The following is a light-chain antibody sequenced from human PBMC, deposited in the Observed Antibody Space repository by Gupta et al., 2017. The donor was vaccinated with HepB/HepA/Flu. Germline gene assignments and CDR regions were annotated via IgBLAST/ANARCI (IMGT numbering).Light chain of an antibody. Sequence: GERATLSCRASQSVSSYLAWYQQKPGQAPRLLIYDASNRATGIPARFSGSGSGTDFTLTISSLEPEDFAVYYCQQRSTFGGGTKVEIK. V-gene: IGKV3-11*01. J-gene: IGKJ4*01. CDR1: QSVSSY. CDR3: QQRST. CDR2: DAS.